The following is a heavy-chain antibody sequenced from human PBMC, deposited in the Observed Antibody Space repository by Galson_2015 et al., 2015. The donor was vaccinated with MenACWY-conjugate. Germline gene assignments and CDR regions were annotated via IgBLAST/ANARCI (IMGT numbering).Heavy chain of an antibody. D-gene: IGHD2-2*01. CDR3: ARLPSTNSWYWYFDL. CDR1: GGSISCSNYY. V-gene: IGHV4-39*01. CDR2: IYYSGDT. J-gene: IGHJ2*01. Sequence: SEPLSLTCTVSGGSISCSNYYWGWIRQPPGKGLEWIGNIYYSGDTYYNPSLKSRVSISVDTSKNQFSLKLSSVSAADTAVYYCARLPSTNSWYWYFDLWGRGTLVTVSS.